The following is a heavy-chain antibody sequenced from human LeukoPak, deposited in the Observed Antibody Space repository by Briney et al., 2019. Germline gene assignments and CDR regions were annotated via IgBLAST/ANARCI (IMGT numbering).Heavy chain of an antibody. V-gene: IGHV4-34*01. D-gene: IGHD3-22*01. Sequence: SETLSLTCAVYGGSFSGYYWSWIRQPPGKGLEWIGEINHSGSTNYNPSLKSRVTISVDTSKNQFSLKLSSVTAADTAVYYCARGPYLGVVVDWGQGTLVTVSS. J-gene: IGHJ4*02. CDR1: GGSFSGYY. CDR2: INHSGST. CDR3: ARGPYLGVVVD.